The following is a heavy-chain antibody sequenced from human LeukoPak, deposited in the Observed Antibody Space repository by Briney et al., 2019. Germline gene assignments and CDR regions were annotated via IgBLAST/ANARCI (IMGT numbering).Heavy chain of an antibody. CDR2: IKQDGSEK. D-gene: IGHD4-17*01. CDR1: GFTFNTYA. CDR3: AREGPATVTTGSDY. Sequence: PGGSLRLSCAASGFTFNTYAMNWVRQAPGKGLEWVANIKQDGSEKYYVDSAKGRFTISRDNAKNSLYLQMNSLRAEDTAVYYCAREGPATVTTGSDYWGQGTLVTVSS. J-gene: IGHJ4*02. V-gene: IGHV3-7*03.